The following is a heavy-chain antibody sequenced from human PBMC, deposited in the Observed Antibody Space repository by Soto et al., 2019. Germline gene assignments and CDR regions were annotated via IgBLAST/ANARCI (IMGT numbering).Heavy chain of an antibody. V-gene: IGHV3-23*01. CDR1: GFTFSNYA. J-gene: IGHJ4*02. CDR2: ISGGGGNT. CDR3: AKERLGRGADY. Sequence: VQLLESGGGLVQPGGSLRLSCAASGFTFSNYAMSWVRQTPGKGLGWVSTISGGGGNTYYPDSVKGRFTISRDNTKDTVYLKMNSMRAEDTAIYYCAKERLGRGADYWGQGALVTVTS.